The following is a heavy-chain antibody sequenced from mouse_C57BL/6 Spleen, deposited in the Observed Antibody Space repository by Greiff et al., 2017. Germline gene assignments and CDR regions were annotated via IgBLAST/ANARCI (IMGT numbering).Heavy chain of an antibody. D-gene: IGHD2-1*01. CDR3: ARVTYGNYPMAY. CDR1: GYAFSSYW. V-gene: IGHV1-80*01. J-gene: IGHJ3*01. CDR2: IYPGDGDT. Sequence: QVQLQQSGAELVKPGASVKISCKASGYAFSSYWMNWVKQRPGKGLEWIGQIYPGDGDTNYNGKFKGKATLTADKSSSTAYMQLSSLTSEDSAVYFCARVTYGNYPMAYWGQGTLVTVSA.